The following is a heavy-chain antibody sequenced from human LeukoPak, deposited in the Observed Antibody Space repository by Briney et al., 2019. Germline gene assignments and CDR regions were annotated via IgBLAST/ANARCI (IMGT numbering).Heavy chain of an antibody. CDR1: GFTFSSYG. CDR3: AKIAAAVTKPFRDHDY. J-gene: IGHJ4*02. D-gene: IGHD6-13*01. V-gene: IGHV3-30*02. CDR2: IRYDGSNK. Sequence: HPGGSLRLSCAASGFTFSSYGMHWVRQAPGKGLEWVAFIRYDGSNKYYADSVKGRFTISRDNSKNTLYLQMNSLRAEDTAVYYCAKIAAAVTKPFRDHDYWGQGTLVTVSS.